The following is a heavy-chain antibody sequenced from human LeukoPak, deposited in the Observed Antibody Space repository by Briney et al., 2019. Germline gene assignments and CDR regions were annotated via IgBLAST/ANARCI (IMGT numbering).Heavy chain of an antibody. V-gene: IGHV3-21*01. CDR1: GFTLATYS. CDR3: ASFKIRRIGNAFDI. Sequence: GGTLRLSCAASGFTLATYSMNWVRQAPGKGLEWVSSISSSSAYIYYADSVKGRFTISRDNAKESLFLQMNSLRPEDTALYYCASFKIRRIGNAFDIWGQGTMVTVSS. CDR2: ISSSSAYI. D-gene: IGHD1-1*01. J-gene: IGHJ3*02.